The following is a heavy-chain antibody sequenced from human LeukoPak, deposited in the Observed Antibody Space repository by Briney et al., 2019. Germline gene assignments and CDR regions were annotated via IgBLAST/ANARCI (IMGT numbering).Heavy chain of an antibody. J-gene: IGHJ4*02. CDR2: ISWNSGSI. D-gene: IGHD3-10*01. V-gene: IGHV3-9*01. Sequence: GRSLRLSCAASGFTFDDYAMHWVRQAPGKGLEWVSGISWNSGSIGYADSVKGRFTISRDNAKNSLYLQMNSLRAEDTALYHCARVGFGGYTFDYWGQGTLVTVSS. CDR3: ARVGFGGYTFDY. CDR1: GFTFDDYA.